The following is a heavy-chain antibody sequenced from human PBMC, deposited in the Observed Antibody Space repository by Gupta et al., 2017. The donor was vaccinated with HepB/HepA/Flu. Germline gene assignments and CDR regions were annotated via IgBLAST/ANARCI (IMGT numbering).Heavy chain of an antibody. J-gene: IGHJ4*02. CDR1: GFTFDDYG. D-gene: IGHD3-22*01. CDR3: ARGDYDSSGYYYFDY. CDR2: INWNGGST. Sequence: EVQLVESGGGVVRPGGSLRLSCAASGFTFDDYGMSWVRQAPGKGLEWVSGINWNGGSTGYADSVKGRFTISRDNAKISLYLQMNSLRAEDTALYYCARGDYDSSGYYYFDYWGQGTLVTVSS. V-gene: IGHV3-20*04.